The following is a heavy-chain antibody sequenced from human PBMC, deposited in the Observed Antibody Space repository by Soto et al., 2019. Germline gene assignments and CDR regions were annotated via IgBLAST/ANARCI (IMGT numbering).Heavy chain of an antibody. Sequence: QVQLVESGGGVVQPGRSLRLSCAASGFTFSSYGMHWVRQAPGKGLEWVAVISYDGSNKYYADSVKGRFTISRDNSKNTLHLQMNSLRAEDTAVYYCAKDQGPYCSGGSCYSQTPDYWGQGTLVTVSS. V-gene: IGHV3-30*18. CDR3: AKDQGPYCSGGSCYSQTPDY. D-gene: IGHD2-15*01. J-gene: IGHJ4*02. CDR1: GFTFSSYG. CDR2: ISYDGSNK.